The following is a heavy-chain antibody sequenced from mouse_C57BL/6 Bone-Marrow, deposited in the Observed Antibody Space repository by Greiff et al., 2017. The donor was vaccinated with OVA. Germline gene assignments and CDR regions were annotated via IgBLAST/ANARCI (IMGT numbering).Heavy chain of an antibody. CDR2: ISYNGSN. V-gene: IGHV3-6*01. D-gene: IGHD2-10*01. J-gene: IGHJ3*01. CDR3: ARDPYFGRFAY. Sequence: EVKVEESGPGLVKPSQSLSLTCSVTGYSITSGYYWNWIRPFPGNNQDWMGNISYNGSNNYNPTLKNQISITRDTSKNQFFLKLNPVTTEDTATYYCARDPYFGRFAYWGQGTLVTVSA. CDR1: GYSITSGYY.